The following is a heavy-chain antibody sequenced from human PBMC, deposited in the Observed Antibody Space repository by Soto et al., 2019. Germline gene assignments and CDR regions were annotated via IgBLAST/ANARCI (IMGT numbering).Heavy chain of an antibody. CDR3: ARGRSGDY. CDR1: GYAFTTYG. CDR2: ISAHNGNT. J-gene: IGHJ4*02. Sequence: QVHLVQSGAEVKKPGASVKVSCKGSGYAFTTYGITWVRQAPGQGLEWMGWISAHNGNTNYALKLQGRVTVTRDTSTSTAYMELRSLRSDDTVVYYCARGRSGDYWGQGALVTVSS. V-gene: IGHV1-18*01.